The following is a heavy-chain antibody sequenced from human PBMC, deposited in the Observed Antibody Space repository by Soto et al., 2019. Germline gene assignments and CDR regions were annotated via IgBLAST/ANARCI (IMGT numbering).Heavy chain of an antibody. J-gene: IGHJ5*02. D-gene: IGHD7-27*01. CDR2: IYHGGST. CDR3: ARVPGP. V-gene: IGHV4-30-2*01. Sequence: SETLSLTCAVCVGSISSGGYSWSWIRQPPGKVQEWIGYIYHGGSTXYNPSLKXXVTISLDRSNNXISLIXSSLTAADTAVYYCARVPGPWCQGTLVTVSS. CDR1: VGSISSGGYS.